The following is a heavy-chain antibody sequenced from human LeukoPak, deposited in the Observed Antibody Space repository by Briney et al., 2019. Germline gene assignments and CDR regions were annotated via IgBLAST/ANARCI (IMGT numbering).Heavy chain of an antibody. Sequence: GGSLRLSCAASGFTFTSYGIHWVRHAPGKGLEWVAFIRYDGSKKYYADSVKGRFTVSRDNSKNTLYLQMNSLRAEDTAVYYCARETRVRWTDYWGQGILVTVSS. CDR2: IRYDGSKK. V-gene: IGHV3-30*02. CDR3: ARETRVRWTDY. D-gene: IGHD5-24*01. CDR1: GFTFTSYG. J-gene: IGHJ4*02.